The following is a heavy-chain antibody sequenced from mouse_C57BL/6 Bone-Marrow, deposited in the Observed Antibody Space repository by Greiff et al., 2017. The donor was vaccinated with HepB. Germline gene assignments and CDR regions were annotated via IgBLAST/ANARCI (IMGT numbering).Heavy chain of an antibody. CDR1: GYTFTSYW. V-gene: IGHV1-59*01. CDR3: ARDYYSSSSYWYFDV. Sequence: QVQLQQPGAELVRPGTSVKLSCKASGYTFTSYWMHWVKQRPGQGLEWIGVIDPSDSYTNYNQKFKGKATLTVDTSSSTAYMQLSSLTSEDSAVYYCARDYYSSSSYWYFDVWGKGTTVTVSS. CDR2: IDPSDSYT. D-gene: IGHD1-1*01. J-gene: IGHJ1*03.